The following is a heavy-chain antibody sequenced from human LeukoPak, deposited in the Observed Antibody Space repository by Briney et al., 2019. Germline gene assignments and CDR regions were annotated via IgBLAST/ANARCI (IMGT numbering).Heavy chain of an antibody. J-gene: IGHJ4*02. D-gene: IGHD6-19*01. CDR1: GFTFSSYA. V-gene: IGHV3-23*01. Sequence: HAGGSLRLSCAASGFTFSSYAMSWVRQAPGKGLEWVSAISGSGGSTYYADSVKGRFTISRDNSKNTLHLQMNSLRAEDTAVYYCAKDSGSIAGAWDGLYWGQGTLVTVSS. CDR3: AKDSGSIAGAWDGLY. CDR2: ISGSGGST.